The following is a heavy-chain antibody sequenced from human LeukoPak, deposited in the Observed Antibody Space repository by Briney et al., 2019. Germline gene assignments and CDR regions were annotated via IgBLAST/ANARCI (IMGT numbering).Heavy chain of an antibody. Sequence: PSESLSLTCTVSGGYISSSSYYWGWIRQPPGKGLEWIGSIYYSGSTYYNPSLKSRVTISVDTSKNQFSLKLSSVTAADTAVYYCAILVEGATTWDVDYWGQGTLVTVSS. J-gene: IGHJ4*02. CDR1: GGYISSSSYY. V-gene: IGHV4-39*01. CDR3: AILVEGATTWDVDY. CDR2: IYYSGST. D-gene: IGHD1-26*01.